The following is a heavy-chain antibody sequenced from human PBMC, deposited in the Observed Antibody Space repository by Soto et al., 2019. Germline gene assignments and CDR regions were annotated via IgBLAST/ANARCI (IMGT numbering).Heavy chain of an antibody. Sequence: GGSLRLSCAASGIRFSDYYMSWIRQAPGKGLEWVSYINGGGGTIYYADSVRGRFTIPRDNAKNTLYLQMNSLRAEDTAVYYCAADPTMRGYFRFGPWGQGTQVTVSS. J-gene: IGHJ5*02. CDR1: GIRFSDYY. CDR3: AADPTMRGYFRFGP. V-gene: IGHV3-11*01. D-gene: IGHD3-3*01. CDR2: INGGGGTI.